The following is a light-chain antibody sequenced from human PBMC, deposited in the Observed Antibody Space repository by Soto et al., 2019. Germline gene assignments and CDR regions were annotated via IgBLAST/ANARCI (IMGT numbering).Light chain of an antibody. CDR3: QQYNNWLGT. J-gene: IGKJ1*01. CDR1: QSVSST. Sequence: EIVLTQSPGPLSLSPGARATLSCRSSQSVSSTSLAWYQQKPGQAPRLLIYGASTRATDIPARFSGSGSGTEFTLTISSLQSEDFAVYYCQQYNNWLGTFGQGTKVDIK. V-gene: IGKV3-15*01. CDR2: GAS.